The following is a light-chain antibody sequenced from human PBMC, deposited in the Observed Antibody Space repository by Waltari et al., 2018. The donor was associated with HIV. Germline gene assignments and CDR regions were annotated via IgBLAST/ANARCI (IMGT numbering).Light chain of an antibody. J-gene: IGLJ2*01. CDR1: SSYIGAGYD. V-gene: IGLV1-40*01. CDR2: GNS. CDR3: QSYDSNLSGL. Sequence: QSELPQPPSVSAAPGQRVPISCTGSSSYIGAGYDVHSYRQAPGRAPKVVLFGNSNRPAGVPDRFSGSKSGSSASLVITGLQSEDEADYCCQSYDSNLSGLFGGGTKVTVL.